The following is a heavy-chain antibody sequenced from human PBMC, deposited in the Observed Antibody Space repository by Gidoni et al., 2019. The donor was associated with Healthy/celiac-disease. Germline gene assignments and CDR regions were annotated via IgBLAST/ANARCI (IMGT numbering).Heavy chain of an antibody. J-gene: IGHJ5*02. Sequence: QVQLLQSGAEVKNPVASVKVSCKASGYTFTSYGISWVRQAPGQGLEWMGWISAYNGNTNYAQKLQGRVTMTTDTSTSTVYMELRSLRSDDTAVYYCARDTGEKRYCSSTSCYFPSGFDPWGQGTLVTVSS. CDR2: ISAYNGNT. V-gene: IGHV1-18*01. CDR3: ARDTGEKRYCSSTSCYFPSGFDP. D-gene: IGHD2-2*01. CDR1: GYTFTSYG.